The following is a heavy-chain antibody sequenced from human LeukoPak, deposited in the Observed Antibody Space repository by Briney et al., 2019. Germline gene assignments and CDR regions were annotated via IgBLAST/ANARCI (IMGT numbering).Heavy chain of an antibody. J-gene: IGHJ3*02. CDR3: ASGWFGELDAFDI. CDR1: GGTFSSYA. Sequence: SVKVSCKASGGTFSSYAISWVRQAPGQGLEWMGGIIPIFGTANYAQKFQGRVTITTDESTSTAYMELSSLRSEDTAVYYCASGWFGELDAFDIWGQGTMVTVSS. CDR2: IIPIFGTA. V-gene: IGHV1-69*05. D-gene: IGHD3-10*01.